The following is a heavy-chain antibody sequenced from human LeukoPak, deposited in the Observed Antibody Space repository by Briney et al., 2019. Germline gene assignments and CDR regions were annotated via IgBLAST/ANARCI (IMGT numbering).Heavy chain of an antibody. Sequence: GGSLRLSCAASGFTFSSYEMNWVSQAPGNGLGWVSYLSSSGRNIYYADSVKGRFTISRDNAKNSLYLQMNSLRAEDTAVYYCARLVAVNYFDYWGQGTLVTVSS. CDR2: LSSSGRNI. CDR3: ARLVAVNYFDY. CDR1: GFTFSSYE. V-gene: IGHV3-48*03. J-gene: IGHJ4*02. D-gene: IGHD2-15*01.